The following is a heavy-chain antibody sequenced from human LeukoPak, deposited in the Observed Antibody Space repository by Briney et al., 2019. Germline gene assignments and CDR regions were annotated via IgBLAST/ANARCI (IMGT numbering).Heavy chain of an antibody. CDR3: ARVGYQLLYPYYYYYYYMDV. Sequence: GASVKVSCKGSGYTFTSYGISWVRQAPGQGLEWMGWISAYNGNTNYAQKLQGRVTMTTDTSTSTAYMELRSLRSDDTAVYYCARVGYQLLYPYYYYYYYMDVWGKGTTVTVSS. V-gene: IGHV1-18*01. D-gene: IGHD2-2*02. J-gene: IGHJ6*03. CDR2: ISAYNGNT. CDR1: GYTFTSYG.